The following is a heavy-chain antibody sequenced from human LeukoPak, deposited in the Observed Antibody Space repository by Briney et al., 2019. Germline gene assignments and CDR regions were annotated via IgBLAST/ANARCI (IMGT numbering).Heavy chain of an antibody. Sequence: SETLSLTCTVSGYSIISDYFWGWIRQPPGKGLEWIGTIYHSGSTYYSPSLKSRVTVSVDTSKNEFSLKLSSVTAADTAVYYCARGGSGSPNNYWGQGTLVTVSS. J-gene: IGHJ4*02. V-gene: IGHV4-38-2*02. D-gene: IGHD3-10*01. CDR1: GYSIISDYF. CDR2: IYHSGST. CDR3: ARGGSGSPNNY.